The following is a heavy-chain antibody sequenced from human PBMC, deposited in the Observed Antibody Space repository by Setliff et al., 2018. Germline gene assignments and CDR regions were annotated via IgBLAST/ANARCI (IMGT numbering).Heavy chain of an antibody. Sequence: NPSETLSLTCTVSGGSISSSSYYWGWIRQPPGKGLEWIGIIYYSGSTYYNPSLKSRVTISVDTSKNQFSLKLSSVTAADTAVYYCARQQQLVIGSMAYYYYGMDVWGQGTTVTVSS. CDR3: ARQQQLVIGSMAYYYYGMDV. CDR1: GGSISSSSYY. CDR2: IYYSGST. D-gene: IGHD6-13*01. J-gene: IGHJ6*02. V-gene: IGHV4-39*07.